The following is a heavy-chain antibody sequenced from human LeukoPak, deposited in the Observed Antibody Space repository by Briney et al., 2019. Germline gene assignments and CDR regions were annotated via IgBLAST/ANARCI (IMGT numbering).Heavy chain of an antibody. CDR2: LNPNSGGT. J-gene: IGHJ4*02. Sequence: ASVKVSCKAPGYTFTGYYMRWVRQAPGQGLEWMGRLNPNSGGTNYAQKFQDRVTMTRDTSISTAYMELSRLRSDDTAVYYCARSPRRTVLLWFGDWGQGTLVTVSS. D-gene: IGHD3-10*01. CDR3: ARSPRRTVLLWFGD. CDR1: GYTFTGYY. V-gene: IGHV1-2*06.